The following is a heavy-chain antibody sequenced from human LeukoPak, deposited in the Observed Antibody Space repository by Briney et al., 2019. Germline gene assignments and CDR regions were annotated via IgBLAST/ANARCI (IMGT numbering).Heavy chain of an antibody. CDR3: ARGPDVVVVAFAGDNWFDP. CDR2: ISSGSSYI. Sequence: GGSLRLSCAASGFTFSSYSMNWVRQAPGKGLEWVSSISSGSSYIYYADSVKGRFTISRDNAKNSLYLQMNSLRAEDTAVYYCARGPDVVVVAFAGDNWFDPWGQGTLVTVSS. D-gene: IGHD2-15*01. CDR1: GFTFSSYS. V-gene: IGHV3-21*01. J-gene: IGHJ5*02.